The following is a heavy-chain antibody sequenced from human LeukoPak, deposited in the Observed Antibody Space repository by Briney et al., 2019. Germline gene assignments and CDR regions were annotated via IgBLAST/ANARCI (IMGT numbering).Heavy chain of an antibody. V-gene: IGHV4-39*07. D-gene: IGHD6-6*01. CDR3: ARGLKQLVPIWFDP. CDR1: GGSISSSSYY. CDR2: IYYSGST. Sequence: SETLSLTCTVSGGSISSSSYYWGWIRQPPGKGLEWIGSIYYSGSTYYNPSLKSRVTISVDTSKNQFSLKLSSVTAADTAVYYCARGLKQLVPIWFDPWGQGTLVTVSS. J-gene: IGHJ5*02.